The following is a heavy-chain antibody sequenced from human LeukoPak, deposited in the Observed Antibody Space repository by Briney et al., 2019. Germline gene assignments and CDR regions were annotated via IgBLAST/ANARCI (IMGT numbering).Heavy chain of an antibody. J-gene: IGHJ4*02. CDR3: ARDYGLVVVITPPSFDY. CDR2: ISYDGSNK. D-gene: IGHD3-22*01. V-gene: IGHV3-30*19. Sequence: PGGSLRLSCAASGFTFSSYGMHWVRQAPGKGLEWVAVISYDGSNKYYADSVKGRFTISRDNSKNTLCLQMNSLRAEDTAVYYCARDYGLVVVITPPSFDYWGQGTLVTVSS. CDR1: GFTFSSYG.